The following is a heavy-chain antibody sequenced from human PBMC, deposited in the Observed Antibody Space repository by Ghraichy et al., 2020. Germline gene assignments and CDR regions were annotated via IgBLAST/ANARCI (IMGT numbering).Heavy chain of an antibody. V-gene: IGHV3-23*01. CDR2: ISGSESNI. CDR1: GFTFRSYG. Sequence: GGSLRLSCAASGFTFRSYGMSWVRQAPGKGLEWVSSISGSESNIYYADPVKGRFTISRDNSKNTLFLQMNSLRAEDTALYYCAKHYYYEGGGSFYWSFDLWGRGTLVTVSS. D-gene: IGHD3-22*01. CDR3: AKHYYYEGGGSFYWSFDL. J-gene: IGHJ2*01.